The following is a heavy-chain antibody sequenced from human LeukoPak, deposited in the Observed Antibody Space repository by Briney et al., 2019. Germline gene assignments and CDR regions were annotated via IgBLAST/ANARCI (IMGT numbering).Heavy chain of an antibody. CDR3: ARARYCSSTNCYEHDY. V-gene: IGHV3-21*01. J-gene: IGHJ4*02. Sequence: GGSLRLSCAASGFTFSSYSMNWVRQAPGKGLEWVSSISSSSRYIYYADSVKGRFTISRDNAKSSLYLQMNSLRADDTAVYYCARARYCSSTNCYEHDYWGQGTLVTASS. CDR1: GFTFSSYS. CDR2: ISSSSRYI. D-gene: IGHD2-2*01.